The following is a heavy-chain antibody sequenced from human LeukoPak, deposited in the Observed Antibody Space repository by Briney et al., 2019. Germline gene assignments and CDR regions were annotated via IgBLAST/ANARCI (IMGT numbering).Heavy chain of an antibody. CDR1: GFTFSSYA. Sequence: GGSLRLSCAASGFTFSSYAMTWVRQAPGKGLEWVSIISDSGGSTYYADSVRGRFTISRDNSKNTLYLQMNSLRAEDTAVYYCATSTYSSSWFRRGYYGMDVWGKGTTVTVSS. J-gene: IGHJ6*04. CDR2: ISDSGGST. D-gene: IGHD6-13*01. CDR3: ATSTYSSSWFRRGYYGMDV. V-gene: IGHV3-23*01.